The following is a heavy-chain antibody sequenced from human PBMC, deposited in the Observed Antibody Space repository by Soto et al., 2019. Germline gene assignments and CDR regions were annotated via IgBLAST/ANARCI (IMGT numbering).Heavy chain of an antibody. V-gene: IGHV1-24*01. J-gene: IGHJ4*02. D-gene: IGHD3-22*01. CDR2: FDPEDGET. Sequence: ASVKVSCKVSGYTLTELSMHWVRQAPGKGLEWMGGFDPEDGETIYAQKFQGRVTMTEDTSASTAYMELSSLRSEDTAVYYCARGGYFDSSNYLAYWGLGTLVTVSS. CDR1: GYTLTELS. CDR3: ARGGYFDSSNYLAY.